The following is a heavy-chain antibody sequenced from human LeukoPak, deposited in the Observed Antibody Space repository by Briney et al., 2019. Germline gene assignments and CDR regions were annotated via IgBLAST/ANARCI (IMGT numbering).Heavy chain of an antibody. D-gene: IGHD2-2*01. V-gene: IGHV1-69*01. CDR1: GGTFSSYA. CDR3: ARTEYCSSTSCRGGYFDY. CDR2: IIPIFGTA. J-gene: IGHJ4*02. Sequence: SVKVSCKASGGTFSSYAISWVRQAPGQGLEWMGGIIPIFGTANYAQKFQGRVTITADESTSTAYMELSSLRSEDTAVYYCARTEYCSSTSCRGGYFDYWGQGTLVTVSS.